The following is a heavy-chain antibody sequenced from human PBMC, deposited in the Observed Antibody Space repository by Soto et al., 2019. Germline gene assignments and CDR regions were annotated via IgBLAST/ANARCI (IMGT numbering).Heavy chain of an antibody. V-gene: IGHV4-59*01. CDR1: GGSTSSYF. J-gene: IGHJ3*02. D-gene: IGHD6-13*01. CDR3: ARGAATSSHAFDI. CDR2: IYYTGNT. Sequence: SETLSLTCTVSGGSTSSYFWSWIRQPQGRGLEWIGYIYYTGNTNYNPSLKSRVTISVDTFNSQFSLRLSSVTAADTAVYYCARGAATSSHAFDIWGQGTLVTVSS.